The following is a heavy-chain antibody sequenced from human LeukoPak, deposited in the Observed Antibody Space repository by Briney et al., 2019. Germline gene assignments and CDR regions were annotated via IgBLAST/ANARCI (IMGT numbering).Heavy chain of an antibody. V-gene: IGHV3-21*01. Sequence: GGSLRLSCAASGFTFSDYEMNWVRQAPGKGLEWVSSISGTSSYIYYADPVKGRFTISRDNAKNSLYLQMDSLRAEDTAVYYCARDKSWGAPYYFDYWGQGTLVTVSS. J-gene: IGHJ4*02. D-gene: IGHD3-16*01. CDR3: ARDKSWGAPYYFDY. CDR2: ISGTSSYI. CDR1: GFTFSDYE.